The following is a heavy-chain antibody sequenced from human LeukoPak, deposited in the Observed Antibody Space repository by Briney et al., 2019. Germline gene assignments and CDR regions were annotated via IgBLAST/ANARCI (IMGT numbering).Heavy chain of an antibody. CDR1: GGTFSSYA. Sequence: SVKVSCKTSGGTFSSYAISWVRQAPGQGLEWMGGIIPIFGTANYAQKFQGRVTITADESTSTAYMELSSLRSEDTAVYYCASDNCSGGSCYYYYGMDVWGQGTTVTVSS. J-gene: IGHJ6*02. CDR3: ASDNCSGGSCYYYYGMDV. D-gene: IGHD2-15*01. CDR2: IIPIFGTA. V-gene: IGHV1-69*13.